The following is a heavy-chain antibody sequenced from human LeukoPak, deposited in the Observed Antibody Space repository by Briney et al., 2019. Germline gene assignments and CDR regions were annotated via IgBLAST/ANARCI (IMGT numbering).Heavy chain of an antibody. V-gene: IGHV4-30-2*01. D-gene: IGHD2-8*01. Sequence: SETLSLTCAVSGGSISSGGYSWSWIRQPPGKGLEWIGYIYHSGGTYYNPSLKSRVTISVDRSKNQFSLKLSSVTAADTAVYYCARHQMAGYYFDYWGQGTLVTVSS. CDR1: GGSISSGGYS. CDR2: IYHSGGT. J-gene: IGHJ4*02. CDR3: ARHQMAGYYFDY.